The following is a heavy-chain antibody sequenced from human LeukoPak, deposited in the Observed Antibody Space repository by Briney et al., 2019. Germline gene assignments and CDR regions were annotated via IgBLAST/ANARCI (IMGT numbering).Heavy chain of an antibody. CDR3: ARIRGNYSPLFDY. J-gene: IGHJ4*02. CDR2: ISDSGST. CDR1: GGSIDGYQ. V-gene: IGHV4-59*12. D-gene: IGHD1-26*01. Sequence: SETLSLTCTVSGGSIDGYQWTWIRQPPGKGLEWIGYISDSGSTNYSPSLKSRVTMSVDTSKNQFSLKLSSVTAADTAVYYCARIRGNYSPLFDYWGQGTLVTVSS.